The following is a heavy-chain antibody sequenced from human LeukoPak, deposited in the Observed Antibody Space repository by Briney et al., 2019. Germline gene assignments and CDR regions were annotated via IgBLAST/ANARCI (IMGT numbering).Heavy chain of an antibody. D-gene: IGHD3-22*01. CDR3: ARASSSSGYYYNFDY. CDR1: GYTFIDDY. Sequence: VASVKVSCKASGYTFIDDYMHWVRQAPGQGLEWMGWINPILGIANYAQKFQGRVTIAADKSTSTAYMELSSLRSEDTAVYYCARASSSSGYYYNFDYWGQGTLVTVSS. V-gene: IGHV1-69*10. CDR2: INPILGIA. J-gene: IGHJ4*02.